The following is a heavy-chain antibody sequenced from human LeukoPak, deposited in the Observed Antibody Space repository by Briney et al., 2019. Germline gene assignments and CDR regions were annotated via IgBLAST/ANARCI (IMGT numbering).Heavy chain of an antibody. CDR2: MNPNSGDT. D-gene: IGHD3-22*01. CDR1: GYTFTNYE. Sequence: GASVKVSCKASGYTFTNYEINWVRRATGHGLEWMGWMNPNSGDTAYARKFQGRITMTRSTSITTAYMELSGLRSEDTAVYYCARGLGSHDSSELTWPMISFWGQGTQVTVSS. CDR3: ARGLGSHDSSELTWPMISF. V-gene: IGHV1-8*01. J-gene: IGHJ4*02.